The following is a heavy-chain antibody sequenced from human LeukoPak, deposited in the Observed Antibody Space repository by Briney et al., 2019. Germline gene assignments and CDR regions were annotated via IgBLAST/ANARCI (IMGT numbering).Heavy chain of an antibody. D-gene: IGHD1-14*01. CDR1: GGSISSGGYY. CDR3: ARGQYRAVFDY. V-gene: IGHV4-31*03. J-gene: IGHJ4*02. CDR2: IYYSGST. Sequence: PSETLSLTCTVSGGSISSGGYYWSWIRQHPGKGLEWIGYIYYSGSTYYNPSLKSRVTISVDTSKNQFSLKLSSVTAADTAVYYCARGQYRAVFDYWGQGTPVTVSS.